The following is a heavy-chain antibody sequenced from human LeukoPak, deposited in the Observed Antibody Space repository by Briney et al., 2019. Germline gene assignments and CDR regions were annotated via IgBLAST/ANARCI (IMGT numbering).Heavy chain of an antibody. J-gene: IGHJ6*02. CDR2: ISYDGSNK. Sequence: GRSLRLSCAASGFTFSSYGMHWVRLAPGKGLEWVAVISYDGSNKYYADSVKGRFTISRDNSKNTLYLQMNSLRAEDTAVYYCAKVERYSSGWLDYYYYGMDVWGQGTTVTVSS. CDR1: GFTFSSYG. D-gene: IGHD6-19*01. V-gene: IGHV3-30*18. CDR3: AKVERYSSGWLDYYYYGMDV.